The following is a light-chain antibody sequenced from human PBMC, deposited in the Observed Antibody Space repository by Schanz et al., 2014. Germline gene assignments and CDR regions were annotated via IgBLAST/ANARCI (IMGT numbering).Light chain of an antibody. J-gene: IGLJ3*02. CDR1: SSDVGGYNY. CDR3: CSYAGSSSLV. CDR2: DVS. V-gene: IGLV2-11*01. Sequence: QSALTQPRSVSGSPGQSVAISCTGTSSDVGGYNYVSWYQHHPGKAPKLMIYDVSKRPSGVPDRFSGSKSGNTASLTISGLQAEDEGDYYCCSYAGSSSLVFGGGTKLTVL.